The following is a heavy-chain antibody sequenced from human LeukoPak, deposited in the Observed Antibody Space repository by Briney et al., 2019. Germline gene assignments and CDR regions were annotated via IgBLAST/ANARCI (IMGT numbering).Heavy chain of an antibody. J-gene: IGHJ4*02. CDR1: GYSFTSYA. CDR2: IIPILGIA. Sequence: SVKVSCKASGYSFTSYAISWVRQAPGQGLEWMGRIIPILGIANYAQKFQGRVTITADKSTSTAYMELSSLRSEDTAVYYCARDLGDYPRDWGQGTLVTVSS. D-gene: IGHD4-17*01. V-gene: IGHV1-69*04. CDR3: ARDLGDYPRD.